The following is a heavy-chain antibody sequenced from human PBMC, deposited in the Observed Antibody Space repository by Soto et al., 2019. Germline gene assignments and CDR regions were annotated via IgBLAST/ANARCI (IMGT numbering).Heavy chain of an antibody. Sequence: GGSLRLSCAASGFTFDDYTMHWVRQAPGKGLEWVSLISWDGGSTYYADSVKGRFTISRDNSKNSLYLQMSSLRTEDTALYYCAKEKAIFGGPYFDYWGQGTLVTVSS. D-gene: IGHD3-3*01. CDR1: GFTFDDYT. V-gene: IGHV3-43*01. CDR2: ISWDGGST. J-gene: IGHJ4*02. CDR3: AKEKAIFGGPYFDY.